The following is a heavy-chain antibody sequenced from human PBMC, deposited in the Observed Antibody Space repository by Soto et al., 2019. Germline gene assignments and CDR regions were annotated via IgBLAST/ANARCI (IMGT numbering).Heavy chain of an antibody. CDR1: GFTVSSNY. Sequence: VGSLRLSCAASGFTVSSNYMSWVRQAPGKGLEWVSVIYSGGSTYYADSVKGRFTISRDNSKNTLYLQMNSLRAEDTAVYYCARDRRRLRYGMDVWGQGTTVTVSS. V-gene: IGHV3-53*01. J-gene: IGHJ6*02. CDR3: ARDRRRLRYGMDV. CDR2: IYSGGST. D-gene: IGHD3-22*01.